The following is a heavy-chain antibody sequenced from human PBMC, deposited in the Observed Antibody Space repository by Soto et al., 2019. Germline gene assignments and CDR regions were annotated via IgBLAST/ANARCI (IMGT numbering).Heavy chain of an antibody. Sequence: QVHLVESGGGVVQPGRSLRLSCAASGFTFSMFGMHWVRQAPGKGLEWVATVYYNGHNKYYSDSVRGRFTISRDNSKNMLYLQMNSLGAEDTAFYYCARDPPSTLGSFDIWGLGTKVTVSS. CDR1: GFTFSMFG. J-gene: IGHJ3*02. D-gene: IGHD3-16*01. CDR3: ARDPPSTLGSFDI. V-gene: IGHV3-33*01. CDR2: VYYNGHNK.